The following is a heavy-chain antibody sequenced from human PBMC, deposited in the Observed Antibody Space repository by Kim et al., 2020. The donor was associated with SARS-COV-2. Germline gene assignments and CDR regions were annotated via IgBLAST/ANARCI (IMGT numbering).Heavy chain of an antibody. CDR2: IYYSGST. D-gene: IGHD2-2*01. Sequence: SETLSLTCTVSGGSISSYYWSWIRQPPGKGLEWIGYIYYSGSTNYNPSLKSRVTISVDTSKNQFSLKLSSVTAADTAVYYCARASVVLGVRVDAFDIWGQGTMVTVSS. J-gene: IGHJ3*02. CDR1: GGSISSYY. CDR3: ARASVVLGVRVDAFDI. V-gene: IGHV4-59*13.